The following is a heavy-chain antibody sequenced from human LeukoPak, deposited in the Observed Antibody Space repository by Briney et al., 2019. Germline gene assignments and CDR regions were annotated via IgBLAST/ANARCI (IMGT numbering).Heavy chain of an antibody. V-gene: IGHV3-23*01. CDR2: VSDGGDTT. J-gene: IGHJ4*02. Sequence: GGSLRLSCAASGFTYSNNGMTWVRQAPGKGMEWVTGVSDGGDTTYDAGSVKGRFTVSRDNSKNILYLQMNSLRAEDTAIYYCAKTQGFFDHWGQGSLVTVSS. CDR3: AKTQGFFDH. CDR1: GFTYSNNG.